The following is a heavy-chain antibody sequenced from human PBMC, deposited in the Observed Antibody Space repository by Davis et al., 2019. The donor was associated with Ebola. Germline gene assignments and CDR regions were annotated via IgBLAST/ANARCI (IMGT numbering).Heavy chain of an antibody. J-gene: IGHJ4*02. CDR3: ATVDRDGYNRIDY. D-gene: IGHD5-24*01. Sequence: MPSETLSLTCTVSGGSISSGDYYWSWIRQPPGKGLEWIGYIYYSGSTYYNPSLKSRVTISVDTSKNQFSLKLSSVTAADTAVYYCATVDRDGYNRIDYWGQGTLVTVSS. V-gene: IGHV4-30-4*02. CDR1: GGSISSGDYY. CDR2: IYYSGST.